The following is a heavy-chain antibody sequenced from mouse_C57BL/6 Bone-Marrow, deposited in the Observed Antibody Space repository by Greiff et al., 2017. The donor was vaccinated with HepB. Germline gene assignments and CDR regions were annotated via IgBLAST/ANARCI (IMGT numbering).Heavy chain of an antibody. CDR2: IDPEDGET. CDR3: ARSPFWPWYFDV. V-gene: IGHV14-2*01. J-gene: IGHJ1*03. Sequence: EVHLVESGAELVKPGASVKLSCTASGFNIKDYYVHWVKQRTEQGLEWIGRIDPEDGETKYAPKFKGKATITADTSSNTAYLQLSSLTSEDTAVYYCARSPFWPWYFDVWGTGTTVTVSS. CDR1: GFNIKDYY.